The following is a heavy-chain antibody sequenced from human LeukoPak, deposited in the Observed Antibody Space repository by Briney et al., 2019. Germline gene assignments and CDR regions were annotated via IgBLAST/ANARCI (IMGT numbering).Heavy chain of an antibody. V-gene: IGHV3-21*01. CDR3: ARTRDIVVVPAVVNWFDP. CDR2: ISSSSSYI. CDR1: GFTFSSYS. Sequence: GGSLRLSCAASGFTFSSYSMNWVRQAPGKELEWVSSISSSSSYIYYADSVKGRFTISRDNAKNSLYLQMNSLRAEDTAVYYCARTRDIVVVPAVVNWFDPWGQGTLVTVSS. D-gene: IGHD2-2*01. J-gene: IGHJ5*02.